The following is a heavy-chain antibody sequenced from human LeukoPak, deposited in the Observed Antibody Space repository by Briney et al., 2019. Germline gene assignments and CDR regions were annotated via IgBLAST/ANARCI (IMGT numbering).Heavy chain of an antibody. CDR2: VTGTGGST. Sequence: GGSLRLSCAASGFTFSNYGMSWVRQAPGKGLEWVSAVTGTGGSTYYAESVKGRFTISRDNSKNTLYLQMNSLRGEDTAIYYCAKNGYSSGWYPENWGQGTLVTVSS. J-gene: IGHJ4*02. D-gene: IGHD6-19*01. CDR3: AKNGYSSGWYPEN. CDR1: GFTFSNYG. V-gene: IGHV3-23*01.